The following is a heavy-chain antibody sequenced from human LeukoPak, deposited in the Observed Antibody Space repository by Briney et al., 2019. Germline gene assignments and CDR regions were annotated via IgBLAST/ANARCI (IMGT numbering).Heavy chain of an antibody. D-gene: IGHD3-10*01. J-gene: IGHJ5*02. V-gene: IGHV4-34*01. CDR1: GGSFSGHY. Sequence: SSETLSLTCAVYGGSFSGHYWGWIRQPPGKGLEWIGSIYSSGSTYYNPSLKSRVTISVNTSKKQFSLKLSSVTAADTAVYYCARGRPDGSGSYYKFDPWGQGTLVTVSS. CDR3: ARGRPDGSGSYYKFDP. CDR2: IYSSGST.